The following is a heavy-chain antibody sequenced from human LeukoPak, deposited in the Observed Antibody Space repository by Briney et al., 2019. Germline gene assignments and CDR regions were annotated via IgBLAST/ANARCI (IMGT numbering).Heavy chain of an antibody. CDR3: ARLLGNDAFDI. V-gene: IGHV4-34*01. Sequence: PSETLSLTCAVYGGSFSGYYWSWIRQPPGKGLEWIGEINHSGSTNYNPSLKSRVTISVDTSKNQFSLKLSSVTAADTAVYYCARLLGNDAFDIWGQGTMVTVSS. D-gene: IGHD3-16*01. CDR2: INHSGST. J-gene: IGHJ3*02. CDR1: GGSFSGYY.